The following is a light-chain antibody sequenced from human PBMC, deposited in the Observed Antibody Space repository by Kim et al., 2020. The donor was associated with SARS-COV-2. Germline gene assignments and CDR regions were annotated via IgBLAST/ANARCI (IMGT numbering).Light chain of an antibody. Sequence: SYELTQPPSVSVSPEQTVTITCSGDKLGDKYSSWYQQQPGQAPVLVIYQDTKRPSGIPERFAGSNSGNTATLTISGAQAMDEADYYCQAWDNTWVFGGGTQLTVL. CDR3: QAWDNTWV. CDR2: QDT. CDR1: KLGDKY. J-gene: IGLJ3*02. V-gene: IGLV3-1*01.